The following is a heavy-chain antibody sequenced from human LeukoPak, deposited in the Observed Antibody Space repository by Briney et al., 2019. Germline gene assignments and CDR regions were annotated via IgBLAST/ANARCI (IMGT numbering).Heavy chain of an antibody. CDR1: GGTFSSYA. CDR3: ARVVGHGSGSYALCY. Sequence: SVKVSCKASGGTFSSYAISWVRQAPGQGLEGMGGIIPIFGTANYAQKFQGRVTITADESTSTAYMELSSLSSEDTAVYYCARVVGHGSGSYALCYWGQGTLVTVSS. CDR2: IIPIFGTA. V-gene: IGHV1-69*13. D-gene: IGHD3-10*01. J-gene: IGHJ4*02.